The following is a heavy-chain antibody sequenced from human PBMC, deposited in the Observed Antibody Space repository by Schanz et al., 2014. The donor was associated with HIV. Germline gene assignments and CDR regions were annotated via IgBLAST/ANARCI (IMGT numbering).Heavy chain of an antibody. V-gene: IGHV4-4*07. CDR2: VYSGGSS. CDR3: ARGSSTRDWIDP. Sequence: QVQLQESGPGLVKPSETLSLTCNVSGDSISNYYWTWIRQPAGRGLEWIGRVYSGGSSNYNPSLRSRVTMSVDTSKNQFSLSLSSVTAADTAVYYCARGSSTRDWIDPWGQGTLVTVSS. CDR1: GDSISNYY. J-gene: IGHJ5*02. D-gene: IGHD1-26*01.